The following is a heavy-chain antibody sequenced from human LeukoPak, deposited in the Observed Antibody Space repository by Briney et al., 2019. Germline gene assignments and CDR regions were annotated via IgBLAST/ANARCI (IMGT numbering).Heavy chain of an antibody. V-gene: IGHV1-69*04. D-gene: IGHD6-19*01. CDR2: IIPIIGIP. CDR3: AREEDSSGWYYTFDS. Sequence: SVKVSCKASGGTLSSYSISWVRQAPGQGLEWMGRIIPIIGIPNYAQKFQGRVTITADISTSTVFMELSSLTSEDTAVYYCAREEDSSGWYYTFDSWGQGTLVTVSS. J-gene: IGHJ4*02. CDR1: GGTLSSYS.